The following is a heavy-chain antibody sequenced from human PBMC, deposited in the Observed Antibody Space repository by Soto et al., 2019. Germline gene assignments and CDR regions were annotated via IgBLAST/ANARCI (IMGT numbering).Heavy chain of an antibody. CDR2: ISSSGSTI. CDR3: ARDRPGYYDSSGYTGHY. V-gene: IGHV3-48*03. CDR1: GFTFSSYE. D-gene: IGHD3-22*01. Sequence: GGSLRLSCAASGFTFSSYEMNWVRQAPGKXLEWVSYISSSGSTIYYADSVKGRFTISRDNSKNTLYLQMNSLRAEDTAVYYCARDRPGYYDSSGYTGHYWGQGTLVTVS. J-gene: IGHJ4*02.